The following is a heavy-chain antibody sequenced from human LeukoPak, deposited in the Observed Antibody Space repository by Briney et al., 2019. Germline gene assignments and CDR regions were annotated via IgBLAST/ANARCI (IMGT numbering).Heavy chain of an antibody. CDR1: GYTFTGYY. CDR2: INPNSGGT. J-gene: IGHJ6*03. Sequence: GASVKVSCKASGYTFTGYYMHWVRQAPGQGLEWMGWINPNSGGTNYAQKFQGRVTMTRDTSISTAYMELRSLRSDDTAVYYCARVFRWYSYGFYYYYMDVWGKGTTVTVSS. V-gene: IGHV1-2*02. CDR3: ARVFRWYSYGFYYYYMDV. D-gene: IGHD5-18*01.